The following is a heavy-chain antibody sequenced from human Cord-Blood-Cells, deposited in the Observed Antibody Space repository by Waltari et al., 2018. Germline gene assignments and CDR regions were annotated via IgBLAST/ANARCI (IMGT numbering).Heavy chain of an antibody. V-gene: IGHV4-59*01. D-gene: IGHD2-21*02. Sequence: QVQLQESGPGLVKPSETLSLTCTVSGGSISSYYWSWIRQPPGKGLEWIGYIYYSGSTNYNPSLRGRVTISVDTSKNQFSLKLSSVTAADTAVYYCARAEPTAILDYWGQGTLVTVSS. CDR1: GGSISSYY. CDR2: IYYSGST. J-gene: IGHJ4*02. CDR3: ARAEPTAILDY.